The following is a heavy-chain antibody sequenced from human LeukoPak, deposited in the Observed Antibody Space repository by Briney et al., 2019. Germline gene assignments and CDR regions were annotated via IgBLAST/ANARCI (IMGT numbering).Heavy chain of an antibody. J-gene: IGHJ4*02. D-gene: IGHD6-13*01. CDR2: IYTSGST. CDR1: GGSISSYY. V-gene: IGHV4-4*07. CDR3: ARESRGVAAAGYFDY. Sequence: PSETLSLTCTVSGGSISSYYWSWIRQPAGKGLEWIGRIYTSGSTNYNPSLKSRVTMSADTSKNQFSLKLSSVTAADTAVYYCARESRGVAAAGYFDYWGQGTLVTVSS.